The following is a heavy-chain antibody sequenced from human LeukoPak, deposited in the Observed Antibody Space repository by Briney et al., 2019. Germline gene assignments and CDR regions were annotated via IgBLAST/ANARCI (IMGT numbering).Heavy chain of an antibody. J-gene: IGHJ4*02. Sequence: PGGSLRLSCAASGFTFSSYGMHWVRQAPGKGLEWVAVLSYDGSNKYYADSVKGRFTISRDNSKNTLYLQTNSLRAEDTAVYYCAGAWYFDYWGQGTLVTVSS. CDR3: AGAWYFDY. V-gene: IGHV3-30*03. CDR2: LSYDGSNK. CDR1: GFTFSSYG. D-gene: IGHD4/OR15-4a*01.